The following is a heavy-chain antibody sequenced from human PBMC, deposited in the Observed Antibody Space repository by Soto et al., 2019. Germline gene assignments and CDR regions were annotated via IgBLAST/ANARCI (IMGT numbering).Heavy chain of an antibody. D-gene: IGHD2-2*01. V-gene: IGHV1-18*04. J-gene: IGHJ4*02. CDR3: ARDFGGYCSSSSCYVYFDF. CDR2: ISPNSGDT. Sequence: ASAKVFCKASGCTFTGYAMHWLRQAPGQGHEWMGWISPNSGDTNYAQNLQGRVTMTTDTSTSTAFMELRNLRSDDTAVYYCARDFGGYCSSSSCYVYFDFWGQGTLVTVSS. CDR1: GCTFTGYA.